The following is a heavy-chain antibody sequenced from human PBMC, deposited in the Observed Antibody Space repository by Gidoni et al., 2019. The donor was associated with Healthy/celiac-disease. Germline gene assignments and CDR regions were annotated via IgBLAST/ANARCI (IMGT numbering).Heavy chain of an antibody. CDR1: GGTFSSYA. J-gene: IGHJ5*02. CDR3: ARSSVRGYSYGLRP. CDR2: LIPILGTA. V-gene: IGHV1-69*01. Sequence: QVQLVQSGAEEKKPGSSVKVSCKASGGTFSSYAISWVRQAPGQGLELMGGLIPILGTANYAQKFQGRVTITADESTSTAYMELSSLRSEDTVVYYCARSSVRGYSYGLRPWGQGTLVTVSS. D-gene: IGHD5-18*01.